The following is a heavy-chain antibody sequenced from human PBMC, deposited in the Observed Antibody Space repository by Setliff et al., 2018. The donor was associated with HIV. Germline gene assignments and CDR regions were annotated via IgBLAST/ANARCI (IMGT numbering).Heavy chain of an antibody. D-gene: IGHD3-10*01. V-gene: IGHV5-51*01. CDR1: GYIFTSYW. Sequence: GESLKISCRGSGYIFTSYWIGWVCQMPGKGLEWMGIIYAGDSDTKYSPSFQGQVTISTDKAINTAYLQWKSLKASDTAMYYCARNSGRARQYYFDYWGQGTLVTVSS. CDR3: ARNSGRARQYYFDY. J-gene: IGHJ4*02. CDR2: IYAGDSDT.